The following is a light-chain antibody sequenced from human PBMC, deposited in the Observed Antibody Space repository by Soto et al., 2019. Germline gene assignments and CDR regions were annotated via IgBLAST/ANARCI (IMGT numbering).Light chain of an antibody. CDR2: GAS. Sequence: EFVLTQSPATLSVSPGERATLSCRAAQSIRSLLAWYQHKPGQAPRLLIYGASTRATAIPARFTGSGSGTEFTLTISSLQSEDFAVYYCQQYNNWPINFGPGTRLEIK. J-gene: IGKJ5*01. CDR3: QQYNNWPIN. CDR1: QSIRSL. V-gene: IGKV3-15*01.